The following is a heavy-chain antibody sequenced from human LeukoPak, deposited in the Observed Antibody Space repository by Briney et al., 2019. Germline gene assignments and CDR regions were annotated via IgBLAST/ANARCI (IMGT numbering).Heavy chain of an antibody. J-gene: IGHJ4*02. CDR3: AGTYYYDSSGYY. Sequence: SETLSLTCTVSGGSISSGGYYWSWIRQHPGKGLEWIGYIYYSGSTYYNPSLKSRVTISVDTSKNQFSQKLSSVTAADTAVYYCAGTYYYDSSGYYWGQGTLVTVSS. CDR1: GGSISSGGYY. V-gene: IGHV4-31*03. CDR2: IYYSGST. D-gene: IGHD3-22*01.